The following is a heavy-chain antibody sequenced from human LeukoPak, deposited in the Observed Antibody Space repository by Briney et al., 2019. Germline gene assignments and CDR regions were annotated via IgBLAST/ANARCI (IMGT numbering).Heavy chain of an antibody. CDR1: GGTFSSYA. CDR3: ARGNTRPIRGVTLYYYYYMDV. J-gene: IGHJ6*03. D-gene: IGHD3-10*01. V-gene: IGHV1-69*05. Sequence: VASVKVSCKASGGTFSSYAISWVRQAPGQGLEWMGGIIPIFGTANYAQKFQGRVTITTDESTSTAYMELSSLRSEDTAVYYCARGNTRPIRGVTLYYYYYMDVWGKGTTVTVSS. CDR2: IIPIFGTA.